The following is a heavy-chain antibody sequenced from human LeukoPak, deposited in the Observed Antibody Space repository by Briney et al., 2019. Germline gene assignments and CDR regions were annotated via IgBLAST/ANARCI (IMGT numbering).Heavy chain of an antibody. CDR2: ISRTSTYI. CDR3: AKWTLLYFDY. V-gene: IGHV3-21*04. D-gene: IGHD3-10*01. CDR1: GFSFSGNS. J-gene: IGHJ4*02. Sequence: SPGGSLRLSCVGSGFSFSGNSMNWVRQAPGKGLEWVSGISRTSTYIYYADSVKGRFTISRDNSKNTLYLQMNSLRAEDTAVYYCAKWTLLYFDYWGQGTLVTVSS.